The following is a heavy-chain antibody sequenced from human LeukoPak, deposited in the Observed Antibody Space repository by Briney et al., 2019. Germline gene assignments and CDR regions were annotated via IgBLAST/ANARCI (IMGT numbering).Heavy chain of an antibody. CDR1: GFTFSNCW. J-gene: IGHJ5*02. CDR2: INSNGNST. CDR3: AKDVGDSDVSWNWFDP. Sequence: GGSLRLSCAASGFTFSNCWMHWVRQAPGKGLVWVSRINSNGNSTNYADSVKGRFTISRDNAKNTLYLQMNSLRAEDTAVYYCAKDVGDSDVSWNWFDPWGQGTLVTVSS. D-gene: IGHD3-10*01. V-gene: IGHV3-74*01.